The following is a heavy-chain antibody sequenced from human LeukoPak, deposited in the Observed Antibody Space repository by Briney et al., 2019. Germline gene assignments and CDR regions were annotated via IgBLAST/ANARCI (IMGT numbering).Heavy chain of an antibody. D-gene: IGHD2-15*01. Sequence: SETLSLTCTVSVGSIGRSSYYWGWIRQPPGKGLEWIGNIYYNGNTDYNPSLNSRVTISVDTSKNQFSLKLSSVTAADTAVYYCARVAAKTVDYWGQGTLVTVSS. CDR2: IYYNGNT. CDR3: ARVAAKTVDY. CDR1: VGSIGRSSYY. V-gene: IGHV4-39*07. J-gene: IGHJ4*02.